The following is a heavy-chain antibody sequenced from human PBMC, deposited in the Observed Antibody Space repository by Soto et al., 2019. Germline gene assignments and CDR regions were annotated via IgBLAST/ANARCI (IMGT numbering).Heavy chain of an antibody. J-gene: IGHJ4*02. CDR2: ISYDGSNK. D-gene: IGHD3-9*01. Sequence: GGSLRLSCAASGFTFSSYAMHWVRQAPGKGLEWVAVISYDGSNKYYADSVKGRFTISRDNSKNTLYLQMNSLRAEDTAVYYCARSSDMVLRYFDGGPLDYWGQGTLVTVSS. CDR3: ARSSDMVLRYFDGGPLDY. V-gene: IGHV3-30-3*01. CDR1: GFTFSSYA.